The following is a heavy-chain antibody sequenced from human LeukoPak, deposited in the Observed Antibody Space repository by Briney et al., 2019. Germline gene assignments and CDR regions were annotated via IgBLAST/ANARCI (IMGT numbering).Heavy chain of an antibody. J-gene: IGHJ4*02. CDR1: GYRFTSYW. V-gene: IGHV5-51*01. CDR3: ARGNWNYWLDY. Sequence: GESLQISCQGSGYRFTSYWIGWVRQMPGKGLEWMGIIYPGDSDTRYSPSFQGQVTISADKSISTAYLQWSSLKASDTAMYYCARGNWNYWLDYWGQGTLVTVSS. CDR2: IYPGDSDT. D-gene: IGHD1-7*01.